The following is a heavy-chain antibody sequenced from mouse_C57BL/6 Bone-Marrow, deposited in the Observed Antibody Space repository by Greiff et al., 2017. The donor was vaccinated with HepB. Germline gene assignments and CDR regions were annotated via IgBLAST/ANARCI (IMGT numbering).Heavy chain of an antibody. CDR2: IYPGDGDT. CDR1: GYAFSSSW. V-gene: IGHV1-82*01. J-gene: IGHJ2*01. D-gene: IGHD1-1*01. CDR3: ARLCITTVDYFDY. Sequence: VQLQQSGPELVKPGASVKISCKASGYAFSSSWMNWVKQRPGKGLEWIGRIYPGDGDTNYNGKFKGKATLTADKSSSTAYMQLSSLTSEDSAVYFCARLCITTVDYFDYWGQGTTLTVSS.